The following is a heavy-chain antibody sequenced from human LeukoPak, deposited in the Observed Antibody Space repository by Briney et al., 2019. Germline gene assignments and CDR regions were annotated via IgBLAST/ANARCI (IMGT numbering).Heavy chain of an antibody. V-gene: IGHV4-39*01. CDR2: IYYSGST. D-gene: IGHD1-26*01. Sequence: SETLSLTCTVSGGSISSSSYYWGWIRQPPGKGLEWIGSIYYSGSTYYNPSLKSRVTISVDTSKNQFSLKLSSVTAADTAVCYCARLYSGSYRGYWGQGTLVTVSS. CDR1: GGSISSSSYY. CDR3: ARLYSGSYRGY. J-gene: IGHJ4*02.